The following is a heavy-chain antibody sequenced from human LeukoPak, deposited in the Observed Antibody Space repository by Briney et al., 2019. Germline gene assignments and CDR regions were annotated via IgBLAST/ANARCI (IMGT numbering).Heavy chain of an antibody. CDR1: GYTFTSYG. CDR3: ARDFAPIAARPNFDY. V-gene: IGHV1-18*01. J-gene: IGHJ4*02. CDR2: ISAYNGNT. D-gene: IGHD6-6*01. Sequence: ASVKVSCKASGYTFTSYGISWVRQAPGQGLEWMGWISAYNGNTNYAQKLQGRVTMTTDTSTSTAYMELRSLRSDDTAVYYCARDFAPIAARPNFDYWGQGTPVTVSS.